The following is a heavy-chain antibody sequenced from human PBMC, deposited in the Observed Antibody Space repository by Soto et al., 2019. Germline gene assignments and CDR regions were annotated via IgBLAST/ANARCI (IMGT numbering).Heavy chain of an antibody. D-gene: IGHD2-2*01. CDR3: ARDRFSCSSTSCSHYYYYGMDV. Sequence: LRLSCAASGSTFSSYGMHWVRQAPGKGLEWVAVIWYDGSNKYYADSVKGRFTISRDNSKNTLYLQMNSLRAEDTAVYYCARDRFSCSSTSCSHYYYYGMDVWGQGTTVTVSS. J-gene: IGHJ6*02. CDR1: GSTFSSYG. V-gene: IGHV3-33*01. CDR2: IWYDGSNK.